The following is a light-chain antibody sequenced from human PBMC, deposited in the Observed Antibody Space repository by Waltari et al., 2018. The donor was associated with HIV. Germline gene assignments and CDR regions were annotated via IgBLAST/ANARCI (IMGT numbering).Light chain of an antibody. CDR3: QQYGSSPYT. CDR2: GAS. CDR1: QSVKSKF. V-gene: IGKV3-20*01. J-gene: IGKJ2*01. Sequence: EIVLTQSPGTLSLSPGERATLSCRASQSVKSKFLAWYQQKPGQAPRLLIYGASSRATGIPDRISGSGSGTDFTLTISRLEPDDFAVYYCQQYGSSPYTFGQGTKLEIK.